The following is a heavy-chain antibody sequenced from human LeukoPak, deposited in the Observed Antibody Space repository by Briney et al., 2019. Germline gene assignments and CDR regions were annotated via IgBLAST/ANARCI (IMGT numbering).Heavy chain of an antibody. D-gene: IGHD3-22*01. CDR3: ARDQAYYYDSSGYYPFDY. V-gene: IGHV1-2*02. CDR1: GYTFTGYY. Sequence: ASVKVSCKASGYTFTGYYMHWVRQAPGQGLEWMGLINPNSGGTNYAQKFQGRVTMTRDTSISTAYMELSRLRSDDTAVYYCARDQAYYYDSSGYYPFDYWGQGTLVTVSS. CDR2: INPNSGGT. J-gene: IGHJ4*02.